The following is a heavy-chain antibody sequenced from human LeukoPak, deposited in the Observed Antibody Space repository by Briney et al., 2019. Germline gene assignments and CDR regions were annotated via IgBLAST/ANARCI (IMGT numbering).Heavy chain of an antibody. CDR3: AKEGPPAMYYFDY. Sequence: GGSLRLSCVASGFSFSSYGMHWVRQAPGKGRGWVAVLWYDASEKYYADSVKGRFTISRDNSKNTLYLQMNSLRPEDTAVYYCAKEGPPAMYYFDYWGQGTLVTVSS. CDR1: GFSFSSYG. V-gene: IGHV3-30*02. J-gene: IGHJ4*02. D-gene: IGHD2-2*01. CDR2: LWYDASEK.